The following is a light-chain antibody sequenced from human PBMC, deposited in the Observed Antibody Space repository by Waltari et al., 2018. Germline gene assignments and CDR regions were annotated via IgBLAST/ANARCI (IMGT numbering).Light chain of an antibody. V-gene: IGLV1-51*02. CDR3: GTWDSSLSAVV. Sequence: QSVLTQPPSVSAAPGQKVTISCSGSSSNIGNNYVSWYQQLPGPAPKLLIYENKKRPAGIPDRFPGSKSGTSATLGITGLQTGDEADYYCGTWDSSLSAVVFGGGTKLTVL. CDR2: ENK. CDR1: SSNIGNNY. J-gene: IGLJ2*01.